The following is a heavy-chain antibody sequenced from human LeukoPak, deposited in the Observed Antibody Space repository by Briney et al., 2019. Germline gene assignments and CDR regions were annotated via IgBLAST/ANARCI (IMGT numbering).Heavy chain of an antibody. CDR1: GGSFSGYY. V-gene: IGHV4-34*01. CDR3: AREQPSGFWSGYYVFDY. Sequence: SETLSLTCAVYGGSFSGYYWSWIRQPPGKGLEWIGEINHSGSTNYNPSLKSRVTISVDTSKNQFSLKLSSVTAADTAVYYCAREQPSGFWSGYYVFDYWGQGTLVTVSS. CDR2: INHSGST. D-gene: IGHD3-3*01. J-gene: IGHJ4*02.